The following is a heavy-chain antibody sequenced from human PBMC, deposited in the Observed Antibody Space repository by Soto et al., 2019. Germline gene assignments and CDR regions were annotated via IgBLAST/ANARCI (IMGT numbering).Heavy chain of an antibody. CDR2: IKSKSDGGTT. D-gene: IGHD5-12*01. V-gene: IGHV3-15*07. CDR1: GFSFSNAW. CDR3: VTISRLSRVDC. Sequence: ELQLVESGGGLVKPGEPLRLSCAASGFSFSNAWMNWVRQAPGKGLEWVGRIKSKSDGGTTDYAAPVKGRFTISRDDSKNTLYLQMSSLKNEDAAIYYCVTISRLSRVDCWGQGTVVTVSS. J-gene: IGHJ4*02.